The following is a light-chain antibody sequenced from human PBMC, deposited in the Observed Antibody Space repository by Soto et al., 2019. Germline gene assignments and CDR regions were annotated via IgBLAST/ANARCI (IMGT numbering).Light chain of an antibody. J-gene: IGLJ3*02. CDR3: RAWDDTLNGWV. CDR1: TSKIGSNT. CDR2: SNN. Sequence: VLTQPPSASGTPGQTVTISCSGGTSKIGSNTINWYQHLPGMAPKLLIYSNNQRPSGVPDRFSGSKSGTSASLAISRLQSEDEADFYCRAWDDTLNGWVFGGGTKATVL. V-gene: IGLV1-44*01.